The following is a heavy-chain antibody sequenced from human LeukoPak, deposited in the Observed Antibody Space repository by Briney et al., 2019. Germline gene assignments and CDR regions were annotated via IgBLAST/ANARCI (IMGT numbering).Heavy chain of an antibody. CDR3: ARRLCSGGSCYDAFDI. CDR1: GFTCSDYY. D-gene: IGHD2-15*01. Sequence: GGSLRLSCAASGFTCSDYYMSWIRQAPGKGLEWVSYISSSSYTNYADCVMCRFTISRDNAKNSMYLQMNSLGVEDTAVYYCARRLCSGGSCYDAFDIWGQGKMVTVSS. J-gene: IGHJ3*02. CDR2: ISSSSYT. V-gene: IGHV3-11*06.